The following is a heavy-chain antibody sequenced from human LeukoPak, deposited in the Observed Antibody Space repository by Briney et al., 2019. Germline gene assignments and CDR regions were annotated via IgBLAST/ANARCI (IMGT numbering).Heavy chain of an antibody. Sequence: ASVKVSCKASGYTFTSYGISWVRQAPGQGLEWMGWISAYNGNTNYAQKLQGRVTMTTDTSTSTAYMELRSLRSDDTAVYYCARSYYYDSSGYSQGAFDIWGQGTMVTVSS. CDR3: ARSYYYDSSGYSQGAFDI. V-gene: IGHV1-18*01. D-gene: IGHD3-22*01. CDR2: ISAYNGNT. CDR1: GYTFTSYG. J-gene: IGHJ3*02.